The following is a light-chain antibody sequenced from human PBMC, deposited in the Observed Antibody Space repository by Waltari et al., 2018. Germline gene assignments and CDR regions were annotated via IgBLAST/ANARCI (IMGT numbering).Light chain of an antibody. J-gene: IGLJ1*01. CDR1: TSDVGSYDL. CDR3: CSYAGRGTYV. CDR2: EVF. Sequence: QSALTQPASVSGTPGQSITISGSATTSDVGSYDLVSWYQQHPGEAPKLLICEVFKRPPDTSSRFSGAKSGSTASLTISGLQPEDEADYYCCSYAGRGTYVFGSGTKVTVL. V-gene: IGLV2-23*02.